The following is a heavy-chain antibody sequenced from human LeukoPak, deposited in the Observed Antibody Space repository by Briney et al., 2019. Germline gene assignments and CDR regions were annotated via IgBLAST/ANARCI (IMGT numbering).Heavy chain of an antibody. D-gene: IGHD3-22*01. CDR2: IKQDGSEK. Sequence: GGSLRLSCAASGFTFSSYWMSWVRQAPGKGLEWVANIKQDGSEKYYVDSVKGRFTISRDNAKNSLYLQMNSLRAEDTAVYYCARAPPYYYDSSGYYLDYWGQGTLVTVSS. J-gene: IGHJ4*02. CDR3: ARAPPYYYDSSGYYLDY. V-gene: IGHV3-7*01. CDR1: GFTFSSYW.